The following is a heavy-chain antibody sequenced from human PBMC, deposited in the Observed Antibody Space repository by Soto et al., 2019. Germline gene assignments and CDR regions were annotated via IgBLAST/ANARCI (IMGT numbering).Heavy chain of an antibody. CDR1: GGSISSSSYY. CDR2: IYYSGST. D-gene: IGHD3-16*01. J-gene: IGHJ4*02. Sequence: QLQLQESGPGLVKPSETLSLTCTVSGGSISSSSYYWGWIRQPPGKGLEWIGSIYYSGSTYYNPSLKSRVTISVDTSKNQFSLKLSSVTAADTAVYYCASLPYDYVWGSYRGICVYWGQGTLVTVSS. CDR3: ASLPYDYVWGSYRGICVY. V-gene: IGHV4-39*01.